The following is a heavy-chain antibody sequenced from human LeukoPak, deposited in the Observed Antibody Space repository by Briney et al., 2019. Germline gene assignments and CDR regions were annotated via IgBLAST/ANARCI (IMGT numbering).Heavy chain of an antibody. CDR1: GGSFSGYY. J-gene: IGHJ3*02. V-gene: IGHV4-34*01. Sequence: SETLSLTCAVYGGSFSGYYWSWLRQPPGKGLEWIGEINHSGSTNYNPSLKSRVTISVDTSKNQFSLKLSSVTAADTAVYYCARLRRKYYYDSSGPRKDAFDIWGQGTMVTVSS. D-gene: IGHD3-22*01. CDR2: INHSGST. CDR3: ARLRRKYYYDSSGPRKDAFDI.